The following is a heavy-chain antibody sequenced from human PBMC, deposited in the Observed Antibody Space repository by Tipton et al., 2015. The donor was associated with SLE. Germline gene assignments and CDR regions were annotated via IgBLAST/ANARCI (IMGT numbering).Heavy chain of an antibody. V-gene: IGHV4-4*07. Sequence: TLSLTRTVSGGSIIGYYWSWIRQPAGKGPEWIWRIYTGGRTIHNPSLNSRVTMSLDTSKSQFSLKLTSVTAADTAVYYCARDWGGEALDFWGQGTLVTVSS. D-gene: IGHD2-21*01. CDR1: GGSIIGYY. J-gene: IGHJ4*02. CDR2: IYTGGRT. CDR3: ARDWGGEALDF.